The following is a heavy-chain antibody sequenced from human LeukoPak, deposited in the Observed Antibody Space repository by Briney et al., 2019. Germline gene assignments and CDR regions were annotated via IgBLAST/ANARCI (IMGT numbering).Heavy chain of an antibody. CDR1: GFTFSSYW. V-gene: IGHV3-7*01. D-gene: IGHD4-17*01. J-gene: IGHJ4*02. CDR2: IRQDGSQK. CDR3: ARESGSVTSEVDFDY. Sequence: GGSLRLSCAASGFTFSSYWMSWVRQAPGKGLEWVATIRQDGSQKYYVDSVKGRFTISRDNAKNSLYLQMDSLRAEDTAVYYCARESGSVTSEVDFDYWGQGTLVTVSS.